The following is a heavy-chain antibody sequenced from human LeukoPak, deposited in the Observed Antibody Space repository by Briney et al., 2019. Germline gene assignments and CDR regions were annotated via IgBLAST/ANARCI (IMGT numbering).Heavy chain of an antibody. J-gene: IGHJ4*02. CDR2: ISYDGSNK. CDR3: ARVGSSGWDFDY. D-gene: IGHD6-19*01. Sequence: GGSLRLSCAASGFTFSSYAMHWVRQAPGKGLEWGAVISYDGSNKYYAGSVKGRFTITRDNSKNTLYLQMNSLRAEDTAVYYCARVGSSGWDFDYWGQGTLVTVSS. V-gene: IGHV3-30*04. CDR1: GFTFSSYA.